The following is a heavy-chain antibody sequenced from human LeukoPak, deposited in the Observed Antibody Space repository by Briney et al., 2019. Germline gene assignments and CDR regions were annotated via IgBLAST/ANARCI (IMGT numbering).Heavy chain of an antibody. Sequence: GASVKVSCNASAATFSSYAISWVRQAPGQGLEWMGRIIPILGIANYSQKFQGRVTITADKSTTTAYMGLSSLRSEDTAVYYCARVIVDYDILTGWGQGTLVTVSS. CDR2: IIPILGIA. J-gene: IGHJ4*02. V-gene: IGHV1-69*04. CDR3: ARVIVDYDILTG. CDR1: AATFSSYA. D-gene: IGHD3-9*01.